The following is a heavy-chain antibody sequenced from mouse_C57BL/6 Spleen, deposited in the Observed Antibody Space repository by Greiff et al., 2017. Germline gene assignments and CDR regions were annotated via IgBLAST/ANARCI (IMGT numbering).Heavy chain of an antibody. CDR3: ARDYGRSYNAMDY. J-gene: IGHJ4*01. CDR1: GYAFSSSW. D-gene: IGHD1-1*01. CDR2: IYPGDGDT. Sequence: QVQLKESGPELVKPGASVKISCKASGYAFSSSWMNWVKQRPGKGLEWIGRIYPGDGDTNYNGKFKGKATLTADKSSSTAYMQLSSLTSEDSAVYCCARDYGRSYNAMDYWGQGTSVTVSS. V-gene: IGHV1-82*01.